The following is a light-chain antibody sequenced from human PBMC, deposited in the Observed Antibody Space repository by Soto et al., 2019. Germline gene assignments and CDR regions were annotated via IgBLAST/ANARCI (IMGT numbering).Light chain of an antibody. CDR1: KAIRND. Sequence: AIQMTQPPSSLSASVGDKATITCREVKAIRNDLGWYKQKPGKAPKFLIYGAFSLQSGVPSRFSGSGSGTDFTLTISSLQPEDSATYYCLQDYTYPYTFGQGTKVEIK. V-gene: IGKV1-6*01. J-gene: IGKJ2*01. CDR2: GAF. CDR3: LQDYTYPYT.